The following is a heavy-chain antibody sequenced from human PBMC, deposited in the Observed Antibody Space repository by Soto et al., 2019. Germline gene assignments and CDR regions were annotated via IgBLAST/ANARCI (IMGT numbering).Heavy chain of an antibody. V-gene: IGHV3-30-3*01. D-gene: IGHD2-2*01. CDR3: ARGERAAIRNYYYGMDV. CDR1: GFTFSSYA. CDR2: ISYDGSNK. J-gene: IGHJ6*02. Sequence: QVQLVESGGGVVQPGRSLRLSCAASGFTFSSYAMHWVRQAPGKGLEWVAVISYDGSNKYYADSVKGRFTISRDNSKNTLYLQMNSVRAEDTAVYYCARGERAAIRNYYYGMDVWGQGTTVTVSS.